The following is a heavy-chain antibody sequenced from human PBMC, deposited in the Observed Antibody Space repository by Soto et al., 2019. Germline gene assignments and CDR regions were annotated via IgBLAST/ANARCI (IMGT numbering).Heavy chain of an antibody. CDR1: GFTFSSHA. D-gene: IGHD2-21*01. V-gene: IGHV3-23*01. CDR3: ARDLWGYLH. CDR2: ISAGSEGA. Sequence: EVQLLESGGGLVQPGGALRLSCAASGFTFSSHAVSWVRQAPGKGLEWISSISAGSEGAYYADSVKGRFTISRDNSNNTLYLQMNSLRAEDTAVYYCARDLWGYLHWGQGTGVTVSS. J-gene: IGHJ4*02.